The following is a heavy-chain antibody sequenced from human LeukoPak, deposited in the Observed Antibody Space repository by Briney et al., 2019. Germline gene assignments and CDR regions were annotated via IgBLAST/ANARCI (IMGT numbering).Heavy chain of an antibody. J-gene: IGHJ6*02. CDR3: ARTETRLVPGDYGNYYGMDV. Sequence: SVKVSCKASGGTFSSYAISWVRQAPGQGLEWMGRIIPILGIANYAQKFQGRVTITADKSTSTAYMELSSLRSEDTAVYYCARTETRLVPGDYGNYYGMDVWGQGTTVTVSS. V-gene: IGHV1-69*04. CDR1: GGTFSSYA. D-gene: IGHD4-17*01. CDR2: IIPILGIA.